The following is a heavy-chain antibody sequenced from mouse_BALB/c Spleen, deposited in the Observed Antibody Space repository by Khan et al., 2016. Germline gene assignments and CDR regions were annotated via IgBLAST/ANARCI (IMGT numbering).Heavy chain of an antibody. CDR3: ARSPYDYDVGFAY. J-gene: IGHJ3*01. D-gene: IGHD2-4*01. Sequence: VQLQQPGAELVKPGASVKLYCTASGFNIKDTYMHWVKQRPEQGLEWIGRIDPANGNTKYDPKFQGKATITADTSSNTAYLQLSSLTSEDTAVYYCARSPYDYDVGFAYWGQGTLVTVSA. CDR1: GFNIKDTY. V-gene: IGHV14-3*02. CDR2: IDPANGNT.